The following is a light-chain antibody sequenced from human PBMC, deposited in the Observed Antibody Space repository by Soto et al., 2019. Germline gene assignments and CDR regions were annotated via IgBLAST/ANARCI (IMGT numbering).Light chain of an antibody. Sequence: DIQMTQSPSSLSASIGDRVTITCRASQSISSYLNWFQQKPGEAPKLLIQAASSLQSGVPSRFSGSGSGTEFTLTISSLQPDDFATYYCQHYNSYSEVFGQGTKVDI. CDR1: QSISSY. J-gene: IGKJ1*01. V-gene: IGKV1-5*01. CDR2: AAS. CDR3: QHYNSYSEV.